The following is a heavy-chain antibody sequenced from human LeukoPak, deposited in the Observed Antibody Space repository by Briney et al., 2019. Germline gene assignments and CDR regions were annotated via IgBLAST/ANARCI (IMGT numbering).Heavy chain of an antibody. CDR3: ARDRHCSSTSCYRKRGGMDV. V-gene: IGHV4-4*02. CDR1: GGSISSGNW. D-gene: IGHD2-2*01. J-gene: IGHJ6*04. CDR2: IYHSGST. Sequence: SETLSLTCAVSGGSISSGNWWSWVRQPPGKGLEWIGEIYHSGSTNYNPSLKSRVTISVDKSKNQFSLKLSSVTAADTAVYYCARDRHCSSTSCYRKRGGMDVWGKGTTVTVSS.